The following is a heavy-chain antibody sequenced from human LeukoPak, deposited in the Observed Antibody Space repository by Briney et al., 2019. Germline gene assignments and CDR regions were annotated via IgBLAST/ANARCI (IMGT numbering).Heavy chain of an antibody. Sequence: ASVKVSCKASGGTFSSYAISWVRQAPGQGLEWMGGIIPIFGTANYAQKFQGRVTITADESTSTAYMELRSLRSEDTAVYYCARDRGFWSGYYHFDYWGQGTLVTVSS. CDR2: IIPIFGTA. V-gene: IGHV1-69*13. J-gene: IGHJ4*02. CDR1: GGTFSSYA. D-gene: IGHD3-3*01. CDR3: ARDRGFWSGYYHFDY.